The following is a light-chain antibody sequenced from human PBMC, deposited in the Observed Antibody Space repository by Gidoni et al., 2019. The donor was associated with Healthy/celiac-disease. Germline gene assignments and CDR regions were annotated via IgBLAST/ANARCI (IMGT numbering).Light chain of an antibody. CDR3: QSYDSSLSALYV. CDR1: SSNIGAGYD. J-gene: IGLJ1*01. V-gene: IGLV1-40*01. Sequence: QSVLTPPPSVFGAPGQRVTISCTGSSSNIGAGYDVHWYQQLPGTAPKHLIYGNSDRPSGVPDRFSGSKSGTSASLAITGLQAEDEADYYCQSYDSSLSALYVFGTGTKVTVL. CDR2: GNS.